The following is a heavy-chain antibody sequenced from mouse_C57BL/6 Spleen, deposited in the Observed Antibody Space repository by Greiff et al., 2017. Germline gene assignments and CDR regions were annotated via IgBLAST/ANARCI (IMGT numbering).Heavy chain of an antibody. CDR1: GYTFTDYY. D-gene: IGHD2-1*01. J-gene: IGHJ3*01. V-gene: IGHV1-26*01. Sequence: EVQLQQSGPELVKPGASVKISCKASGYTFTDYYMNWVKQSHGKSLEWIGDINPNNGGTSYNQKFKGKATLTVDKSSSTAYMELRSLTSEDSAVYYCASPAFYYGPPFAYWGQGTLVTVSA. CDR2: INPNNGGT. CDR3: ASPAFYYGPPFAY.